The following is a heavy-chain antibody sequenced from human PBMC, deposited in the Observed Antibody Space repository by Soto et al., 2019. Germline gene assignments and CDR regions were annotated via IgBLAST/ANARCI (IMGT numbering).Heavy chain of an antibody. CDR3: AKRQGTGLAAKNFDX. Sequence: GGSLRLSCAASGFPFSNHAMSWVRQAPGKGLEWVCCISYGGDLIYYAYSVKVRFSMSRDNSENMLYLQMTNLRAEDTAIYFCAKRQGTGLAAKNFDXWGQGTLVTVSX. CDR2: ISYGGDLI. J-gene: IGHJ4*02. CDR1: GFPFSNHA. D-gene: IGHD2-15*01. V-gene: IGHV3-23*01.